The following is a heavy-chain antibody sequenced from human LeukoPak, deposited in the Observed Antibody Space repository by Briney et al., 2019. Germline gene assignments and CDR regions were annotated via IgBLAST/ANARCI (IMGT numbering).Heavy chain of an antibody. CDR1: GGSISSGSYY. J-gene: IGHJ6*03. CDR3: ARDLFREYCSSTSCHTYYYMDV. D-gene: IGHD2-2*01. CDR2: VYTSGST. Sequence: SETLSLTCTVSGGSISSGSYYWSWIRQPAGKGLEWIGRVYTSGSTNYNPSLKSRVTISVDTSKNQFSLKLSSVTAADTAVYYCARDLFREYCSSTSCHTYYYMDVWGKGTTVTVSS. V-gene: IGHV4-61*02.